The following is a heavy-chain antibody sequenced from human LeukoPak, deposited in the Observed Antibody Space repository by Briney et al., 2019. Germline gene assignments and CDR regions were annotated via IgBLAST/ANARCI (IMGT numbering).Heavy chain of an antibody. J-gene: IGHJ4*02. V-gene: IGHV3-33*01. Sequence: PGRSLRLSCAASGFTFSNSGIHWVRQAPGKGLEWVAVMWYDGSYKYYADSVKCRFTISRDNSKNTLYLQMNSLRAEDTAVYYCARDMGTRGYVWYFDYWGQGALVTVSS. D-gene: IGHD5-12*01. CDR2: MWYDGSYK. CDR3: ARDMGTRGYVWYFDY. CDR1: GFTFSNSG.